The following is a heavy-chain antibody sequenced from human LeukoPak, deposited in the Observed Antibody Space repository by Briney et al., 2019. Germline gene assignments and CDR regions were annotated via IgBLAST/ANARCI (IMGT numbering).Heavy chain of an antibody. D-gene: IGHD5-18*01. CDR2: INHSGGT. CDR3: ARLLEDTAMVIEFDY. CDR1: GGSFSGYY. Sequence: SETLSLTCAVYGGSFSGYYWSWIRQPPGKGLEWIGEINHSGGTNYNPSLKSRVTISVDTSKNQFSLKLSSVTAADTAVYYCARLLEDTAMVIEFDYWGQGTLVTVSS. V-gene: IGHV4-34*01. J-gene: IGHJ4*02.